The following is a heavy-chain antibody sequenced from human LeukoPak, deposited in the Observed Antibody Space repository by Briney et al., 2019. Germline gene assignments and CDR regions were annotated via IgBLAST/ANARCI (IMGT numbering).Heavy chain of an antibody. V-gene: IGHV4-61*01. CDR1: GGSVSSGSYY. CDR3: TRVPISTTARGYFDY. J-gene: IGHJ4*02. D-gene: IGHD4-17*01. Sequence: PSGTLSLTCTVSGGSVSSGSYYWSWIRQPPGKGLEWIGYIYYSGSTTYNPSLKSRVTISVDMSKNKFSLKLSSVTAADTAVYYCTRVPISTTARGYFDYWGQGTLVTVSS. CDR2: IYYSGST.